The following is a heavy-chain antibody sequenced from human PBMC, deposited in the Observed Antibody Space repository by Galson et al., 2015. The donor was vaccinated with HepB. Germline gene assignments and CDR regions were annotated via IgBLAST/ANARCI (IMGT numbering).Heavy chain of an antibody. V-gene: IGHV1-69*04. CDR1: GDTFSTYS. J-gene: IGHJ5*02. CDR3: ARDPPSRDIITRAVWFDP. Sequence: SVKVSCKASGDTFSTYSVNWVRQAPGQGLEWVGRIVPILGIANYAQNFQGGVTITVDKSTSTAYMELSSLRSEDTAVYYCARDPPSRDIITRAVWFDPWGQGTLVTVSS. D-gene: IGHD3-16*01. CDR2: IVPILGIA.